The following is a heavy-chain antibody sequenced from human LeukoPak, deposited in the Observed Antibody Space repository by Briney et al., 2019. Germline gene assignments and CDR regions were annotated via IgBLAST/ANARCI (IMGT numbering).Heavy chain of an antibody. CDR2: IYYSGST. D-gene: IGHD3-10*01. CDR3: AREGFGEFVWFDP. Sequence: SETLYLTCTVSGGSISSGDYYWSWIRQPPGKGLEWIGYIYYSGSTYYNPSLKSRLTISVDTSKNQFSLKLSSVTAADTAVYYCAREGFGEFVWFDPWGQGTLVTVSS. J-gene: IGHJ5*02. CDR1: GGSISSGDYY. V-gene: IGHV4-30-4*01.